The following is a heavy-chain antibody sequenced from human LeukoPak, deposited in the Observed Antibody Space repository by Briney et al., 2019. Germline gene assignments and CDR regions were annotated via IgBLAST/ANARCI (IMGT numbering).Heavy chain of an antibody. CDR1: GGTFSSYA. V-gene: IGHV1-69*13. CDR2: IIPLYGTA. Sequence: SVKVSCKASGGTFSSYAFSWVRQAPGQGLEWMGGIIPLYGTANYAQRFQGRVTITADESTSTAYMELSSLRSEDTAVYYCARGPFHDYGDYVWGGAGPYYFDYWGQGTLVTVSS. D-gene: IGHD4-17*01. J-gene: IGHJ4*02. CDR3: ARGPFHDYGDYVWGGAGPYYFDY.